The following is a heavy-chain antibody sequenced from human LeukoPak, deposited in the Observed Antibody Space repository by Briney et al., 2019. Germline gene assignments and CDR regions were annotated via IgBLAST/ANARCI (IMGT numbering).Heavy chain of an antibody. Sequence: PSETLSLTCAVYGGSFSGYYWSWIRQPPGKGLEWIGEINHSGSTNYNPSLKSRVTISADTSKNQFSLKLSSVTAADTAVYYCAREPYYYDSSGYYLKSPVDYWGQGTLVTVSS. J-gene: IGHJ4*02. V-gene: IGHV4-34*01. CDR3: AREPYYYDSSGYYLKSPVDY. CDR1: GGSFSGYY. CDR2: INHSGST. D-gene: IGHD3-22*01.